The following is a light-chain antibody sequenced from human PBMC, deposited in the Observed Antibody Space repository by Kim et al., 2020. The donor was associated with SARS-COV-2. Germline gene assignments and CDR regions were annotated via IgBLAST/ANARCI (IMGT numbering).Light chain of an antibody. CDR2: GAS. J-gene: IGKJ4*01. CDR3: QHYGTSPLT. CDR1: QSVISNY. Sequence: GERATAPSRARQSVISNYLAWYQQKPGQAPRLLIYGASSRATGIPDRFSGSGSETDFILTISRLDPEDFAVYYCQHYGTSPLTFGGGTKVDIK. V-gene: IGKV3-20*01.